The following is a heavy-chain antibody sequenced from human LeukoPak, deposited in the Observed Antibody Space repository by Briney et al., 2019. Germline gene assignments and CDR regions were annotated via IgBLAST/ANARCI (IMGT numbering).Heavy chain of an antibody. CDR1: EYSFTNYW. D-gene: IGHD5-18*01. V-gene: IGHV5-51*01. Sequence: GESLRISCKDSEYSFTNYWITWVRQMPGKGLEWMGIIYPGDSDTRYSPSFQGQVTISADKSISTAYLQWSSLKASDTAMYYCARHPTAMVDWGQGTLVTVSS. CDR3: ARHPTAMVD. J-gene: IGHJ4*02. CDR2: IYPGDSDT.